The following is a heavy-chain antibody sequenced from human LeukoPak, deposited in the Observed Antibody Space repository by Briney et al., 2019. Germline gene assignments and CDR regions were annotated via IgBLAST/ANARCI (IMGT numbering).Heavy chain of an antibody. CDR3: ARGGVTTVIDY. D-gene: IGHD4-17*01. V-gene: IGHV4-30-4*08. CDR2: IYYSGST. CDR1: GGSISSGDYY. J-gene: IGHJ4*02. Sequence: PSETLSLTCTVSGGSISSGDYYWSWIRQPPGKGLEWIGYIYYSGSTYYNPSLKSRVTISVDTSKNQFSLKLSSVTAADTAVYYCARGGVTTVIDYWGQGTLVTVSS.